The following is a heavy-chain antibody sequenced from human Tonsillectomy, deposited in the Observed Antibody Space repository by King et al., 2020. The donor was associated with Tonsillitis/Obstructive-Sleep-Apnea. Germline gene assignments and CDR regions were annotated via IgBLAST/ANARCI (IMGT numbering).Heavy chain of an antibody. D-gene: IGHD3-16*02. CDR1: GFTFSNYA. CDR2: ITASGGST. Sequence: VQLVESGGGLVQPGGSLRLSCVVSGFTFSNYAMSWVRQAPGKGLEWVSAITASGGSTYYADPVKGRFTISRDNSKNTLYLEMSSLRAEDTAVYYCCGYTYYFDHWGQGTLVTVSS. V-gene: IGHV3-23*04. J-gene: IGHJ4*02. CDR3: CGYTYYFDH.